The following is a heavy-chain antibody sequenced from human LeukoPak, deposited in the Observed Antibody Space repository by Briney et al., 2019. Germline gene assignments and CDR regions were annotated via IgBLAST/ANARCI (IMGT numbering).Heavy chain of an antibody. CDR3: AHRGIQRVAGVVAYINY. CDR2: IYWDDDK. D-gene: IGHD6-19*01. V-gene: IGHV2-5*02. J-gene: IGHJ4*02. Sequence: SGPTLVKPTETLTLTCTFSGFSLSTSGVGVGWIRQPPGKALEWLLFIYWDDDKRYSPSLKSRLSVTKDTSKNQVVLTMTDMDPVDTATYYCAHRGIQRVAGVVAYINYWSQGILVTVSS. CDR1: GFSLSTSGVG.